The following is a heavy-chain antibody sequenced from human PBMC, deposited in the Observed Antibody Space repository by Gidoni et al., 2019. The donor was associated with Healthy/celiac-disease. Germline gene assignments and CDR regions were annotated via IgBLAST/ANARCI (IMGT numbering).Heavy chain of an antibody. Sequence: QVQLVQSGAEVKKPGASVQVSCKASGYTFTSYGISWVRQAPGQGLEWMGWSSAYNGNTNYAQKLQGRVTMTPDTSTSTAYMELRSLRSDDTAVYYCAILDPGYLGFTNYYYGMDVWGQGTTVTVSS. CDR3: AILDPGYLGFTNYYYGMDV. CDR1: GYTFTSYG. J-gene: IGHJ6*02. CDR2: SSAYNGNT. D-gene: IGHD3-10*01. V-gene: IGHV1-18*01.